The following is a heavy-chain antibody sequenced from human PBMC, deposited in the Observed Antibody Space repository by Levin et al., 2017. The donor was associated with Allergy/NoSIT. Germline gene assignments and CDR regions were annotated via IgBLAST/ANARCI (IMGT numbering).Heavy chain of an antibody. D-gene: IGHD3-9*01. CDR1: GYTFTSYG. J-gene: IGHJ6*03. V-gene: IGHV1-18*01. Sequence: ASVKVSCKASGYTFTSYGISWVRQAPGQGLEWMGWISAYNGNTNYAQKLQGRVTMTTDTSTSTAYMELRSLRSDDTAVYYCASGRYYDILTGHYYYYYYMDVWGKGTTVTVSS. CDR3: ASGRYYDILTGHYYYYYYMDV. CDR2: ISAYNGNT.